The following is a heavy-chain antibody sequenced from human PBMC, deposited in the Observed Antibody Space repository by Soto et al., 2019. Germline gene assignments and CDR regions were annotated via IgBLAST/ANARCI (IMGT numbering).Heavy chain of an antibody. D-gene: IGHD6-13*01. Sequence: LRLSCAASAITFSGYAMTWVRQAPGRGLEWVSSISSVGTGTYYADSVKGRFTISRDNPKDTVYLQMNSLRAEDTAVYYCAKARQLVRNGMDVWGQGTTVTVSS. CDR3: AKARQLVRNGMDV. V-gene: IGHV3-23*01. CDR1: AITFSGYA. J-gene: IGHJ6*02. CDR2: ISSVGTGT.